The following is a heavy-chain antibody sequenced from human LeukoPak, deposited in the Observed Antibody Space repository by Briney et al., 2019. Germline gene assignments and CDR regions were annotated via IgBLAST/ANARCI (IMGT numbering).Heavy chain of an antibody. D-gene: IGHD2-21*02. Sequence: ASVKVSCKASGYTFTSYYMHWVRQAPGQGLEWMGIINPSGGSTSYAQKFQGRVTMTRDMSTSTVYMELSSLRSEDTAVYYCAKSRCGGDCYSGQNWYFDLWGRGTLVTVSS. V-gene: IGHV1-46*01. CDR3: AKSRCGGDCYSGQNWYFDL. CDR1: GYTFTSYY. CDR2: INPSGGST. J-gene: IGHJ2*01.